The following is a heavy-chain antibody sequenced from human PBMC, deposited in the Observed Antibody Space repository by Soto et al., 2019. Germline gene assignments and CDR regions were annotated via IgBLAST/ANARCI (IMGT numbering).Heavy chain of an antibody. CDR2: ISSSSSYI. V-gene: IGHV3-21*01. CDR1: GFTFSSYS. D-gene: IGHD2-2*01. Sequence: EVQLVESGGGLVKPGGSLRLSCAASGFTFSSYSMNWVLQAPGKGLEWVSSISSSSSYIYYADSVKGRFTISRDNAKNALYLQMNGRRAEDTAVYYCARDLTGYCSSTSCYRYGMDVWGQGTTVTVSS. J-gene: IGHJ6*02. CDR3: ARDLTGYCSSTSCYRYGMDV.